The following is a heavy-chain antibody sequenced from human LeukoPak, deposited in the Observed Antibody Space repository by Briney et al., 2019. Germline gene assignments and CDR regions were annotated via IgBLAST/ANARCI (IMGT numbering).Heavy chain of an antibody. CDR3: ARDADILTGHNVDYFDY. CDR2: IIPIFGTA. V-gene: IGHV1-69*01. D-gene: IGHD3-9*01. CDR1: GGTFSSYA. Sequence: SVKVSCKASGGTFSSYAISWVRQAPGQGLEWMGGIIPIFGTANYAQKFQGRVTITADESTSTAYMELSSLRSEDTAVYYCARDADILTGHNVDYFDYWGQGTLVTVSS. J-gene: IGHJ4*02.